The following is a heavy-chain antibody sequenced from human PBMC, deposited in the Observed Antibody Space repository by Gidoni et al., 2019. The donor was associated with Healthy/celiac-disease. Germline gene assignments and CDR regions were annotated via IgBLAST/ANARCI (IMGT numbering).Heavy chain of an antibody. D-gene: IGHD6-13*01. CDR3: AAGIIAAADPNYYYYGMDV. CDR2: IVVGSGNT. V-gene: IGHV1-58*02. CDR1: GFPFTSSA. J-gene: IGHJ6*02. Sequence: QMQLVQSGPEVKTPGTSVKVSCKASGFPFTSSAMQWVRQARGQRLEWIGWIVVGSGNTNYAQKFQERVTITRDMSTSTAYMELSSLRSEDTAVYYCAAGIIAAADPNYYYYGMDVWGQGTTVTVSS.